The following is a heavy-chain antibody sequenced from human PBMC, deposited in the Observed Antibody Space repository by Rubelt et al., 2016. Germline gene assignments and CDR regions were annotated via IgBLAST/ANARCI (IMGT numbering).Heavy chain of an antibody. CDR1: GFTFSSYS. Sequence: GSGGGLVQPGGSLRLSCAASGFTFSSYSMNWVRQAPGKGLEWVSYISSSSSTIYYADSVKGRFTISRDNAKNSLYLQMNSLRAEDTAVYYCARVLLWFGVDYWGQGTLVTVSS. V-gene: IGHV3-48*04. D-gene: IGHD3-10*01. CDR3: ARVLLWFGVDY. CDR2: ISSSSSTI. J-gene: IGHJ4*02.